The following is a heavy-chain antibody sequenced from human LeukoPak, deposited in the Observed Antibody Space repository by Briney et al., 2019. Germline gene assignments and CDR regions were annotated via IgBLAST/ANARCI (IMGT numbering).Heavy chain of an antibody. Sequence: PGGSLRLSCAASGFTFTSYAMNWVRQAPGKGLEWVSGISTSGGSTYYTDSVKGRFTISRDNSKNTLYLQMNSLRAEDTAVYYCAKDVGNYYDSSGYLRTMSFDSWGQGTLVTVSS. J-gene: IGHJ4*02. CDR1: GFTFTSYA. V-gene: IGHV3-23*01. CDR2: ISTSGGST. CDR3: AKDVGNYYDSSGYLRTMSFDS. D-gene: IGHD3-22*01.